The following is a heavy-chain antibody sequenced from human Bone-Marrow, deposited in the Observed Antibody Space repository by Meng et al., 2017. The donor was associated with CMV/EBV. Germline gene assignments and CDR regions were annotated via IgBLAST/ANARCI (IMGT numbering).Heavy chain of an antibody. CDR2: ISYDGSNK. CDR3: AKPILTRLSGSYGLGY. Sequence: GESLKISCAASGFTFSSYAMHWVRQAPGKGLEWVAVISYDGSNKYYADSVKGRFTISRDNSKNTLYLQMNSLRAEDTAVYYCAKPILTRLSGSYGLGYWGQGTLATVSS. CDR1: GFTFSSYA. J-gene: IGHJ4*02. V-gene: IGHV3-30-3*02. D-gene: IGHD1-26*01.